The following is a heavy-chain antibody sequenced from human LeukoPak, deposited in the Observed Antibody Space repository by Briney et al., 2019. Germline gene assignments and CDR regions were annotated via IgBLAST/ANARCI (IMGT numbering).Heavy chain of an antibody. J-gene: IGHJ3*02. CDR2: VRGSGSDT. CDR1: GFTFSTYA. D-gene: IGHD4-11*01. V-gene: IGHV3-23*01. Sequence: PGGSLRLSCAASGFTFSTYAMSWVRQAPGKGLEWVSAVRGSGSDTYYADSVKGRFTISRDNSKNTLYLQMNSLRAEDTAVYYCARDSRLPARFDIWGQGTMVTVSS. CDR3: ARDSRLPARFDI.